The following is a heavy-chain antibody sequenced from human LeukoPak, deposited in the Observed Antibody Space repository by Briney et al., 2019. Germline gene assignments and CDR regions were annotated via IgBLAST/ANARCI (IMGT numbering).Heavy chain of an antibody. CDR1: GGSISSSNW. V-gene: IGHV4-4*02. CDR2: IYHSGST. D-gene: IGHD3-22*01. Sequence: PSETLSLTCAVSGGSISSSNWWSWVRQPPGKGLEWIGEIYHSGSTYYNPSLQSRVTISVDTSKNHFSLKLSSVTAADTAVYYCARSSGHYDSNDYYHGYFDYWGQGTLVTVSS. J-gene: IGHJ4*02. CDR3: ARSSGHYDSNDYYHGYFDY.